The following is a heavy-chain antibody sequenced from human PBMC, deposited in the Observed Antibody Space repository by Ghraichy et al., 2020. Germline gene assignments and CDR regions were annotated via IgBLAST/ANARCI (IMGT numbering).Heavy chain of an antibody. CDR1: GFTFSSYG. J-gene: IGHJ6*02. D-gene: IGHD4-11*01. Sequence: GGSLRLSCAASGFTFSSYGMHWVRQAPGKGLEWVAVIWYDGSNKYYADSVKGRFTISRDNSKNTLYLQMNSLRAEDTAVYYCARDQSPTYSNYSPGYYYYGMDVWGQGTTVTVSS. V-gene: IGHV3-33*08. CDR2: IWYDGSNK. CDR3: ARDQSPTYSNYSPGYYYYGMDV.